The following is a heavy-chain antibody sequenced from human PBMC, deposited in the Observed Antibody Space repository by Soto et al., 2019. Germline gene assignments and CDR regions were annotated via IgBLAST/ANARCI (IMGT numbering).Heavy chain of an antibody. V-gene: IGHV4-39*07. J-gene: IGHJ6*02. CDR2: IYYSGST. Sequence: SETPSLTCTVSGGSISSSSYSWGWVRQPPGKGLGGVGGIYYSGSTFYNPSFKSRVTISVDTSKNQFSLKLNSVTAADTSVYYCARDLWGYCGTDCYPLDVWGQGTTVTVSS. D-gene: IGHD2-21*02. CDR1: GGSISSSSYS. CDR3: ARDLWGYCGTDCYPLDV.